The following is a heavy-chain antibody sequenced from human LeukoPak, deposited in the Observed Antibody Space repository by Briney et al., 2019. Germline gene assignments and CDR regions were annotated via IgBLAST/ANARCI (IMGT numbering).Heavy chain of an antibody. D-gene: IGHD6-19*01. CDR3: ARAFIAVARDAFDI. CDR2: IYTSGST. V-gene: IGHV4-61*02. CDR1: GGSISSGGYY. J-gene: IGHJ3*02. Sequence: PSQTLSLTCTVSGGSISSGGYYWSWIRQPAGKGLEWIGRIYTSGSTNYNPSLKSRVTISVDTSKNQFSLKLSSVTAADTAVYYCARAFIAVARDAFDIWGQGTMVTVSS.